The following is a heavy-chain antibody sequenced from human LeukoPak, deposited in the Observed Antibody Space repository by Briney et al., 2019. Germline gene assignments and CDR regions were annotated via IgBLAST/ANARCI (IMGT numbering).Heavy chain of an antibody. CDR3: VRHAYSSSWIDYYYYGMDV. CDR2: IYYSGST. Sequence: SETLSLTCTVSGGSINNYYWSWIRQPPGKGLEWIGYIYYSGSTNYNPSLKSRVTMSVDTSKNQFSLKLTSVTAADTAVYYCVRHAYSSSWIDYYYYGMDVWGKGTPVTVSS. CDR1: GGSINNYY. J-gene: IGHJ6*04. D-gene: IGHD6-13*01. V-gene: IGHV4-59*08.